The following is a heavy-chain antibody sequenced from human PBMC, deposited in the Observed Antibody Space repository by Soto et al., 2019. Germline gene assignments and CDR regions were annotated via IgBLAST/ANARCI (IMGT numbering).Heavy chain of an antibody. D-gene: IGHD2-15*01. J-gene: IGHJ4*02. Sequence: SVKVSCKASGFTFTTLVVLWVRQARGHPLEWIGWIVVGSGNTNYAQKLQGRVTMTTDTSTSTAYMELRSLRSDDTAVYYCAREGEYCSGGSCYMPWGQGTPVTVSS. V-gene: IGHV1-58*01. CDR3: AREGEYCSGGSCYMP. CDR2: IVVGSGNT. CDR1: GFTFTTLV.